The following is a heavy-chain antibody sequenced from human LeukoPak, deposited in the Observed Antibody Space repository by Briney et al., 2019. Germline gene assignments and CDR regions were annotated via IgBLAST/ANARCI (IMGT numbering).Heavy chain of an antibody. J-gene: IGHJ5*02. V-gene: IGHV4-34*01. CDR3: ARQSKYSRSSGLNL. CDR2: INHSGST. CDR1: GGSFSGYY. Sequence: SETLSLTCAVYGGSFSGYYWSWIRQPPGKGLEWIGEINHSGSTNYNPSLKSRVTISVDTSKNQFSLKLRSVTAADTAVYYCARQSKYSRSSGLNLWGQGTLVTVPS. D-gene: IGHD6-6*01.